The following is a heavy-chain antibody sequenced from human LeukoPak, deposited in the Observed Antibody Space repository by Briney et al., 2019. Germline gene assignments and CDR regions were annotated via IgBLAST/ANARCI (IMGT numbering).Heavy chain of an antibody. CDR2: IYYSGTT. Sequence: PSETLSLTCTVSGDSISSYYWSWIRQPPGQGLEWIGYIYYSGTTNYNPSLNSRVTMSVDTSKNQFSLKLSSVTAADTAVYYCARVRMGQRREYYMDVWGKGTTVTVSS. CDR3: ARVRMGQRREYYMDV. D-gene: IGHD1/OR15-1a*01. V-gene: IGHV4-59*12. J-gene: IGHJ6*03. CDR1: GDSISSYY.